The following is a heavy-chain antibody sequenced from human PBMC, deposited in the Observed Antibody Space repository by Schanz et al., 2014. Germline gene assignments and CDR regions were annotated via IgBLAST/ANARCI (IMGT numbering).Heavy chain of an antibody. J-gene: IGHJ4*02. D-gene: IGHD3-10*01. V-gene: IGHV3-48*01. CDR3: ARGLRPFAELSAY. CDR2: ISSSGTTI. CDR1: GFAFSSYS. Sequence: QLVGSGGGLIQPGGSLRLSCTASGFAFSSYSMNWVRQAPGKGLEWVSYISSSGTTIYYADSVKGRFTISRDNARNSLYLHMNTLGAEDTAVYYCARGLRPFAELSAYWGQGTLVTVSS.